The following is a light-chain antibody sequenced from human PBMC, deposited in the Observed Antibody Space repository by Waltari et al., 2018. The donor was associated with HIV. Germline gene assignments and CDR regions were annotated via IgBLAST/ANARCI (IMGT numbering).Light chain of an antibody. Sequence: QSVLTQSPSVSAAPGQNVTISCSGNSVNIGHNYVSWYQQVPGTAPKLLIYDNKKRPSDIPDRFSASKSGTSATLGITGLQTGDEAEYDCGTWDSNLSAWIFGGGTKLTVL. CDR2: DNK. J-gene: IGLJ2*01. CDR1: SVNIGHNY. V-gene: IGLV1-51*01. CDR3: GTWDSNLSAWI.